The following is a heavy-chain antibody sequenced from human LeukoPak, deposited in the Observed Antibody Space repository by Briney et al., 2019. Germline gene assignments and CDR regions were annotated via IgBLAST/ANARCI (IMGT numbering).Heavy chain of an antibody. V-gene: IGHV3-48*03. CDR2: ISDSGSTI. D-gene: IGHD6-6*01. CDR1: GFTFSSYE. Sequence: GGSLRLSCAASGFTFSSYEMNWVRQAPGKGLEWVSYISDSGSTIYYADSVKGRFTISRDNAKNSLYLQMNSLRAEDTAVYYCARYGAARPKGLSRDFDYWGQGTLVTVSS. CDR3: ARYGAARPKGLSRDFDY. J-gene: IGHJ4*02.